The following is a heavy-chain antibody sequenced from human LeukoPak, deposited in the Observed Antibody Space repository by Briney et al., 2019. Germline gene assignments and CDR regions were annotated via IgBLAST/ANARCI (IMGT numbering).Heavy chain of an antibody. Sequence: GGSLRLSCAASGFTFSSYAMSWVRQAPGKGLEWVSAISGSGGSTYYADSVKGRFTISRDNSKNTLNLQMNSLRAEETAEYYFAKNLWGGSGSSHYYYYYGMDVWGQGTTVTVSS. V-gene: IGHV3-23*01. D-gene: IGHD3-10*01. CDR3: AKNLWGGSGSSHYYYYYGMDV. J-gene: IGHJ6*02. CDR1: GFTFSSYA. CDR2: ISGSGGST.